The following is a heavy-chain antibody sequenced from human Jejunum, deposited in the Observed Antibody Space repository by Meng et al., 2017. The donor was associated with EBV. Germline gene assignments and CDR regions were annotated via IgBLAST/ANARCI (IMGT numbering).Heavy chain of an antibody. Sequence: PLPEAGPGLVPPSGTPLFPVAVSGDSTSSSHWWSWVRQPPGKGLEWIGEMHPGGSTNYNPSLKSRVTISVDNSKNQFSLKLTSVTAADTAVYYCAKSNDYSLNSWGQGTLVTVSS. CDR1: GDSTSSSHW. CDR2: MHPGGST. CDR3: AKSNDYSLNS. D-gene: IGHD4-11*01. J-gene: IGHJ4*02. V-gene: IGHV4-4*02.